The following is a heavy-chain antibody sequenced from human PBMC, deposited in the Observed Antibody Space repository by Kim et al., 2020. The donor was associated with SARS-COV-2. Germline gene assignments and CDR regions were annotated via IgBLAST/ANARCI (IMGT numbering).Heavy chain of an antibody. J-gene: IGHJ4*02. D-gene: IGHD5-18*01. Sequence: YAALVKSRFTAARENSQTTLYLQMKSLRSEDTAVYYCASAGIQKRQGSFDSWGQGTLVTVSS. CDR3: ASAGIQKRQGSFDS. V-gene: IGHV3-30*03.